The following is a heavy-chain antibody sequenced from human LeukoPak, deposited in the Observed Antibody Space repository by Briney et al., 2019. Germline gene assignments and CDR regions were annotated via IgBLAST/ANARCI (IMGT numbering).Heavy chain of an antibody. V-gene: IGHV3-21*01. CDR1: GFTFSSYS. CDR3: ARDDDLVYYFDY. Sequence: GGSLRLXCAASGFTFSSYSMNWVRQAPGKGLEWVSSISSSSSYIYYADSVKGRFTISRDNAKNSLYLQMNSLRAEDTAVYYCARDDDLVYYFDYWGQGTLVTVSS. D-gene: IGHD1-1*01. J-gene: IGHJ4*02. CDR2: ISSSSSYI.